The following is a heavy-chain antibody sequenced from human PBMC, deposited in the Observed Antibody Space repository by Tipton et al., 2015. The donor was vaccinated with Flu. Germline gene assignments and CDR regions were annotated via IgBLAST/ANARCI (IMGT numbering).Heavy chain of an antibody. J-gene: IGHJ5*02. D-gene: IGHD6-13*01. Sequence: TLSFTCAVYGGSFSGYYWSWIRQPPGKGLEWIGEINHSGSTNYNPSLKSRVTISVDTSKNQFSLKLSSVTAADTAVYYCASPGGYGEFTKKNWFDPWGQGTLVTVSS. CDR1: GGSFSGYY. CDR3: ASPGGYGEFTKKNWFDP. V-gene: IGHV4-34*01. CDR2: INHSGST.